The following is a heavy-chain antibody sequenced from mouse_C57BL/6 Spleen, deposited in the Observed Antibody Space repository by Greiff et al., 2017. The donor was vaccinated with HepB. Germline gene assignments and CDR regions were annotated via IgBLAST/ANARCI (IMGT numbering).Heavy chain of an antibody. CDR2: INPSSGYT. CDR3: ASSYYYGSSSPFAY. Sequence: QVHVKQSGAELARPGASVKMSCKASGYTFTSYTMHWVKQRPGQGLEWIGYINPSSGYTKYNQKFKDKATLTADKSSSTAYMQLSSLTSEDSAVYYCASSYYYGSSSPFAYWGQGTLITVSA. D-gene: IGHD1-1*01. V-gene: IGHV1-4*01. CDR1: GYTFTSYT. J-gene: IGHJ3*01.